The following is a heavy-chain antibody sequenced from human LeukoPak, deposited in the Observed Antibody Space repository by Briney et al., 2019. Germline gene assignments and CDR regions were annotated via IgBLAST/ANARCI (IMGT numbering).Heavy chain of an antibody. CDR3: PKIYRSHGTAGDYCYYYMDV. J-gene: IGHJ6*03. Sequence: PSETLSLTCTVSGSSISSGYYWGWIRQSPGKGLEWIGSIYHSGSTYSNPSLKSRATISVDTPKNQFSLKLSSVTAADTAVYFCPKIYRSHGTAGDYCYYYMDVWGKGTTVTVSS. CDR2: IYHSGST. CDR1: GSSISSGYY. D-gene: IGHD1-14*01. V-gene: IGHV4-38-2*02.